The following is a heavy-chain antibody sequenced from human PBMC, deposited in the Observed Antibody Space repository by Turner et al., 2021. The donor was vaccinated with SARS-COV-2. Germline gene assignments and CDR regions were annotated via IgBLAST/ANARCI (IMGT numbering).Heavy chain of an antibody. Sequence: EVQLLESGGGLVQPGGSLRLSCVAAGFTFRNYAMSWVRLAPGRGLEWVSTVSARGGNTYYADSLKGRFTISRDNSENTVSLQMDSLRSEDTAVYYCAKDRRRLVQHYFYGMDVWGQGTTVVVSS. V-gene: IGHV3-23*01. CDR3: AKDRRRLVQHYFYGMDV. D-gene: IGHD6-6*01. J-gene: IGHJ6*02. CDR1: GFTFRNYA. CDR2: VSARGGNT.